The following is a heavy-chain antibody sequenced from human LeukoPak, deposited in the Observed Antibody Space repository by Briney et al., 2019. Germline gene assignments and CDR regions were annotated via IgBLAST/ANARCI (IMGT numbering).Heavy chain of an antibody. Sequence: SETLSLTCTVSGGSISSYYWSWTRQPPGKGLEWIGNIFYSGSTTYNPSLKSRVTISVDTSKNQFSLKLRSVTAADTAVYYCARDRYCSGGSCLPGAFDIWGQGTVVTVSS. D-gene: IGHD2-15*01. J-gene: IGHJ3*02. V-gene: IGHV4-59*01. CDR2: IFYSGST. CDR3: ARDRYCSGGSCLPGAFDI. CDR1: GGSISSYY.